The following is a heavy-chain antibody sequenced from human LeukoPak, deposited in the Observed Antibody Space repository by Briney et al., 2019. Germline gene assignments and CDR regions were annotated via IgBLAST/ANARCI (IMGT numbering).Heavy chain of an antibody. D-gene: IGHD6-19*01. CDR2: IYSDNT. V-gene: IGHV3-53*01. J-gene: IGHJ4*02. CDR3: ARGGWVDY. Sequence: GGSLRLSCTVSGFTVSSNSMSWVRQAPGKGLEWVSFIYSDNTHYSDSVKGRFTISIDNSKNTLYLQMNSLRAEDTAVYYCARGGWVDYWGQGTLVTVSS. CDR1: GFTVSSNS.